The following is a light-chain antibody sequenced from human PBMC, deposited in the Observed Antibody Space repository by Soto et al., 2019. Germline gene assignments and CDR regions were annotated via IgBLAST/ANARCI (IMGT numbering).Light chain of an antibody. CDR3: QQYGSSPPWT. CDR2: GAS. Sequence: PGESASLSCGASQSASSSYLAWYQQKPGQAPRLLIFGASRRATGIPDRFSGSGSGTDFTLTISRLEPEDFAVYYCQQYGSSPPWTFGQGTKVDIK. CDR1: QSASSSY. V-gene: IGKV3-20*01. J-gene: IGKJ1*01.